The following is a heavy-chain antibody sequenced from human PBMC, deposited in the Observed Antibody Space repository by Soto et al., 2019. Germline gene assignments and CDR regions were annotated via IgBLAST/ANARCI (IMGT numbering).Heavy chain of an antibody. Sequence: QVQLVQSGAEVKKPGSSVKVSCKASGGTFSTSAISWVRQAPGQGLEWVGGIMPVFATPDYAQNFQGRVTITADESTTTAYLELTSLRADDTAVYYCARGKDRLQLGGNYYYILDVWGQGTAITVSS. J-gene: IGHJ6*02. CDR2: IMPVFATP. V-gene: IGHV1-69*12. CDR3: ARGKDRLQLGGNYYYILDV. CDR1: GGTFSTSA. D-gene: IGHD1-1*01.